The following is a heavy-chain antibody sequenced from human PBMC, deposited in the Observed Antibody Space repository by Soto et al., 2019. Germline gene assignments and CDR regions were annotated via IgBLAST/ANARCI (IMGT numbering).Heavy chain of an antibody. J-gene: IGHJ4*02. D-gene: IGHD5-12*01. CDR1: GESFSGYF. V-gene: IGHV4-34*01. Sequence: QVQLHQWGAGLLKPSETLSLTCAVYGESFSGYFWSWIRQPPGKGLEWIGEINHSGSTNYNPSLKSRVTISVYTSKSQFSLNLSSVNAADTAVYYCAIGRWLRQSFDYWGQGTLVTVSS. CDR3: AIGRWLRQSFDY. CDR2: INHSGST.